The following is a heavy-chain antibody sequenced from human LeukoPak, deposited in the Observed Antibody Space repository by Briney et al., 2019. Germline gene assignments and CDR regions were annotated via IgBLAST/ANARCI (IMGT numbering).Heavy chain of an antibody. V-gene: IGHV3-23*01. D-gene: IGHD2-15*01. CDR2: ISGSGGST. Sequence: GGSLRLSCAASGFTFSSYAMSWVRRAPGKGLEWVSAISGSGGSTYYADSVKGRFTISRDNSKNTLYLQMNSLRAEDTAVYYCAKDVPRGCSGGSCYPYYFDYWGRGTLVTVSS. CDR1: GFTFSSYA. J-gene: IGHJ4*02. CDR3: AKDVPRGCSGGSCYPYYFDY.